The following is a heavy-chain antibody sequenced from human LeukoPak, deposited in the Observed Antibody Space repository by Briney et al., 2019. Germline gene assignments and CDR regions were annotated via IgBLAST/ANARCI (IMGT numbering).Heavy chain of an antibody. V-gene: IGHV4-39*01. D-gene: IGHD3-22*01. Sequence: SSETLSLTCTVSGDSISTSSYYWGWIRPSPGKGLEWLGSIYYNGITHYHPSLKRRVTIYVDTSRNQFSLHLYSVTAADTAVFYCARSDYYDYRQIDFWGQGTLVTVSS. J-gene: IGHJ4*02. CDR3: ARSDYYDYRQIDF. CDR1: GDSISTSSYY. CDR2: IYYNGIT.